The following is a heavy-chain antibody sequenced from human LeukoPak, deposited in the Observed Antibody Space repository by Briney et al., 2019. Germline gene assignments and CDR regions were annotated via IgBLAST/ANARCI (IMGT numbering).Heavy chain of an antibody. J-gene: IGHJ1*01. CDR1: GGTFSSYA. CDR3: ATSNWKDAEYFQH. Sequence: SVKVSCKASGGTFSSYAISWVRQAPGQGLEWMGGIIPIFGTANYAQKFQGRVTITADKSTSTAYMELSSLRSEDTAVYYCATSNWKDAEYFQHWGQGTLVTVSS. V-gene: IGHV1-69*06. CDR2: IIPIFGTA. D-gene: IGHD1-20*01.